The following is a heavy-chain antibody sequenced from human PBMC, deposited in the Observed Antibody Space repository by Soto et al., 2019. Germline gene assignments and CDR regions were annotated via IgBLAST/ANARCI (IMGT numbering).Heavy chain of an antibody. J-gene: IGHJ4*02. CDR1: GFTFGRYW. V-gene: IGHV3-7*04. Sequence: EVQLVESGGGLVQPGGSLRLSCAASGFTFGRYWMNWVRQAPGKGLEWVANIKQDGSEKYYEDSVTGRFTISRDNAKNSLFLQMNSLKAEDTAVYYCARNLGYCNNTNCYTVLDYWGRGTLVTVSS. CDR3: ARNLGYCNNTNCYTVLDY. D-gene: IGHD2-2*02. CDR2: IKQDGSEK.